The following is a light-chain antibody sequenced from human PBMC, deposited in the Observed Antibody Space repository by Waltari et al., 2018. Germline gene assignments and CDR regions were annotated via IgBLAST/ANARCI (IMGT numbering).Light chain of an antibody. Sequence: EIVMTQSPATLSVSPGERATLSCRASQSISINLAWFQQKPGQAPRLLMFAASTRAPDIPARFSGSGSGTDFTLTISGLQSEDFALYYCQQYSDWPPWTFGQGTKVEIK. V-gene: IGKV3-15*01. J-gene: IGKJ1*01. CDR3: QQYSDWPPWT. CDR1: QSISIN. CDR2: AAS.